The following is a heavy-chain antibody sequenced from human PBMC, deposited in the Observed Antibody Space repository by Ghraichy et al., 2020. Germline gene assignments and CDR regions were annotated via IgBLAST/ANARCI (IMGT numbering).Heavy chain of an antibody. D-gene: IGHD2-2*01. CDR3: ARSAFVGIPAGLNCLDP. V-gene: IGHV4-59*11. J-gene: IGHJ5*02. CDR1: GGSINNHY. CDR2: IYYNGNT. Sequence: SETLSLTCTVSGGSINNHYWSWMRQPPGKGLEWIGFIYYNGNTYYNPSLKSRVTLSVDTSKAQFSLKLISVTAADTAVYYCARSAFVGIPAGLNCLDPWGQGSLVTVSS.